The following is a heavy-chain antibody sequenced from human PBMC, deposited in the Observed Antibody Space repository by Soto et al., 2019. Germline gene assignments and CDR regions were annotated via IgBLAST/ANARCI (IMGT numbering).Heavy chain of an antibody. CDR1: GDSMHSSSYY. CDR2: IYYSGST. Sequence: SETLSLTCTVSGDSMHSSSYYWGWIRQPPGKGLAWIGSIYYSGSTYYTPSLRSRVTISIDTSKNQFSLKLRSVTAADTAVYFCASQLSMAAADKSAFAVWGQGTMVTVSS. D-gene: IGHD6-13*01. V-gene: IGHV4-39*01. J-gene: IGHJ3*01. CDR3: ASQLSMAAADKSAFAV.